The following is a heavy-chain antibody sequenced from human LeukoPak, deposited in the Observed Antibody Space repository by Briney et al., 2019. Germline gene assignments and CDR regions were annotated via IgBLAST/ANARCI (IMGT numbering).Heavy chain of an antibody. Sequence: ASVKVSCKASGYTFTSYYMHWVRQAPGQGLEWMGIINPSGGSTSYAQKFQGRVTMTRDTSTSTVYMELSSLRSEDTAVYYCATRDWGVVTAHAFDIWGQGTMVTVSS. D-gene: IGHD2-21*02. CDR1: GYTFTSYY. CDR2: INPSGGST. CDR3: ATRDWGVVTAHAFDI. V-gene: IGHV1-46*01. J-gene: IGHJ3*02.